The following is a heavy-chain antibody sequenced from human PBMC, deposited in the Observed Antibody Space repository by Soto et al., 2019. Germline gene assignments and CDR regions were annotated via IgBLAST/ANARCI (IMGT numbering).Heavy chain of an antibody. J-gene: IGHJ5*02. D-gene: IGHD6-6*01. V-gene: IGHV4-34*01. CDR2: INHSGST. Sequence: SETVSLTCAVYGGSFSGYYWSWIRQPPGKGLEWIGEINHSGSTNYNPSLKSRVTISVDTSKNQFSLKLSSVTAADTAVYYCARVKQLAPLGFDPWGQGTLVTVSS. CDR1: GGSFSGYY. CDR3: ARVKQLAPLGFDP.